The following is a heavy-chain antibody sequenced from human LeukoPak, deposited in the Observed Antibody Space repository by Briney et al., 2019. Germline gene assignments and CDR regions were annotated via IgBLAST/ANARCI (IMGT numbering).Heavy chain of an antibody. Sequence: ASVKVSCKASGYTFTSYYMHWVRQAPGQGLEWMGIINPSGGSTSYAQKFQGRVTMTRDMSTSTVYMELSSLRSEDTAVYYCARASSRGYPIDYWGQGTLVTVSS. CDR1: GYTFTSYY. CDR3: ARASSRGYPIDY. CDR2: INPSGGST. J-gene: IGHJ4*02. V-gene: IGHV1-46*01. D-gene: IGHD5-18*01.